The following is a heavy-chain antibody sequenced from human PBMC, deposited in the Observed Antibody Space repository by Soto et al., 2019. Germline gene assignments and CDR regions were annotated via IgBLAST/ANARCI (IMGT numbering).Heavy chain of an antibody. V-gene: IGHV1-24*01. CDR3: ARAIELVPPGMPNLGPSNYGRDV. CDR2: FDPEDGET. CDR1: GHTLTKLS. Sequence: ASVKVSCKVSGHTLTKLSIHWVRQAPGKGLEWMGGFDPEDGETIYAQNFKGSVTMTEDTTTETVSMELSSLRSDETAMYYCARAIELVPPGMPNLGPSNYGRDVWGQGTTVTVSS. D-gene: IGHD2-2*01. J-gene: IGHJ6*01.